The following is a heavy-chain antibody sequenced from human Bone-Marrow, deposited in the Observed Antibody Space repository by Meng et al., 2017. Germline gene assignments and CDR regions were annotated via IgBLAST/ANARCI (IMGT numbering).Heavy chain of an antibody. V-gene: IGHV4-34*01. J-gene: IGHJ4*02. CDR2: INHSGST. CDR3: RLAYFMGDCADY. D-gene: IGHD2-21*01. Sequence: QLQVQQWGAGLLKPSETLSLTCAFYGGSFSAYDWSWIRQPPGKGLEWLGQINHSGSTNDNPSLKSRVTISIDTSRNQLSLNLRSVTAADMDVYHCRLAYFMGDCADYWPQGTLVTVSS. CDR1: GGSFSAYD.